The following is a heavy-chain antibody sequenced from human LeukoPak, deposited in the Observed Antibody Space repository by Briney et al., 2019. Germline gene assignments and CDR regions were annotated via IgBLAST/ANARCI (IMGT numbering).Heavy chain of an antibody. CDR2: INHSGTT. CDR3: ARKLGKGLRMVYFYYGMDV. J-gene: IGHJ6*02. V-gene: IGHV4-34*01. CDR1: GGSFSTHY. Sequence: SETLSLTCAVYGGSFSTHYWSWIRQSPAKGLERIGEINHSGTTNYNPSLMSRVTISVDTSKNQFSLKLTSVTAADAAVYYCARKLGKGLRMVYFYYGMDVWGQGTTVTVSS. D-gene: IGHD6-13*01.